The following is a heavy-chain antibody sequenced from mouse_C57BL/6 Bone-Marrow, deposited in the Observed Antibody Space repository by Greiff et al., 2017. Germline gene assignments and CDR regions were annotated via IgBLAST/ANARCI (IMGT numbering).Heavy chain of an antibody. CDR1: GYTFTSYD. J-gene: IGHJ1*03. Sequence: VQLQQSGPELVKPGASVKLSCKASGYTFTSYDINWVKQRPGQGLEWIGWIYPRDGSTKYNEKFKGMATLTVDTSSSTAYMELHSLTSEDSAVYFCARDYGSSYWYFDVWGTGTTVTVSS. CDR2: IYPRDGST. V-gene: IGHV1-85*01. CDR3: ARDYGSSYWYFDV. D-gene: IGHD1-1*01.